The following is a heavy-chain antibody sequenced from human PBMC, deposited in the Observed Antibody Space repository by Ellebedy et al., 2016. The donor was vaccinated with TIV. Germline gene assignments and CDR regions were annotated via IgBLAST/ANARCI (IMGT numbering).Heavy chain of an antibody. CDR2: IYPGGST. CDR3: ARDLGSGRYPGH. D-gene: IGHD3-10*01. V-gene: IGHV4-4*02. CDR1: GDPITGSHW. Sequence: GSLRISXAVSGDPITGSHWWSWVRQPPGRGLEWIGEIYPGGSTNYNPSLKSRVTMSIDESKNGFSLKLTSVTAADTAVYYCARDLGSGRYPGHWGQGTLVTVSS. J-gene: IGHJ4*02.